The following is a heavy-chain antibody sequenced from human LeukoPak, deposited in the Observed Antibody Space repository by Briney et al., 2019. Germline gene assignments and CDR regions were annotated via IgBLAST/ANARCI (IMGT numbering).Heavy chain of an antibody. CDR3: TRGGTDALSY. V-gene: IGHV4-4*02. CDR2: VYHSGST. Sequence: SETLSLTCAVSGGSISSSNWWSWVRQPPGKGLEWIGEVYHSGSTNYNPSLKSRVTMSADMSRNQFSLKLTSVTAADTAVYYCTRGGTDALSYWGQGTLVTVSS. J-gene: IGHJ4*02. CDR1: GGSISSSNW. D-gene: IGHD3-16*01.